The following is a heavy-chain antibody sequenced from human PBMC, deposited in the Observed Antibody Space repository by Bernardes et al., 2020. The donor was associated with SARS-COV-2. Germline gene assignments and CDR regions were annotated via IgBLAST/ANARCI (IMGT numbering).Heavy chain of an antibody. V-gene: IGHV3-9*01. J-gene: IGHJ4*02. Sequence: GGSLRLSCAASGFTFDDYAMHWVRQAPGKGLEWVSGISWNSGSIGYADSVKGRFTISRDNAKNSLYLQMNSLRAEDTALYYCAKGGSAAADTSADYWGQGTLVTVSS. CDR1: GFTFDDYA. CDR2: ISWNSGSI. D-gene: IGHD6-13*01. CDR3: AKGGSAAADTSADY.